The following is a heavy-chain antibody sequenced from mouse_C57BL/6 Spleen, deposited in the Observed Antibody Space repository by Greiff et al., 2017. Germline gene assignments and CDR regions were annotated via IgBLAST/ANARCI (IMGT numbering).Heavy chain of an antibody. Sequence: EVQLQESGAELVRPGASVKLSCTASGFNIKDYYMHWVKQRPEQGLEWIGRIDPADGDTEYAPKFQGQATMTADTSSNTAYLQLSSLTSEDTAVYYWTTPGSSKRYWYFDVWGTGTTVTVSS. CDR1: GFNIKDYY. D-gene: IGHD1-1*01. J-gene: IGHJ1*03. CDR2: IDPADGDT. V-gene: IGHV14-1*01. CDR3: TTPGSSKRYWYFDV.